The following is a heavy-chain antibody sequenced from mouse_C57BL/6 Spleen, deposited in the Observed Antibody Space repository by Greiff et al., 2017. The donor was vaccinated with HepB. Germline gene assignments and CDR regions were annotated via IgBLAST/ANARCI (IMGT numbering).Heavy chain of an antibody. V-gene: IGHV1-52*01. CDR3: ARWGHYYGSDYAMDY. CDR2: IDPSDSET. J-gene: IGHJ4*01. CDR1: GYTFTSYW. Sequence: QVQLQQPGAELVRPGSSVKLSCKASGYTFTSYWMHWVKQRPIQGLEWIGNIDPSDSETHYNQKFKDKGTLTVDKSSSTAYMQLSSLTSEDSAVYYCARWGHYYGSDYAMDYWGQGTSVTVSS. D-gene: IGHD1-1*01.